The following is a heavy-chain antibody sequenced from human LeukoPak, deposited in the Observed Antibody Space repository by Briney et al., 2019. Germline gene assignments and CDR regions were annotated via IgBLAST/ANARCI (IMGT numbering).Heavy chain of an antibody. CDR3: AREDIGITMIVETSDAFDI. Sequence: SETLSLTCAVSGGSISRSGYSWSWIRQPPGKGLDWIAYIYYTGSTYYNPSLKSRVTISLDTSKNQFSLKLTSVTAADTAVYYCAREDIGITMIVETSDAFDIWGQGTMVTVSS. CDR2: IYYTGST. V-gene: IGHV4-30-4*07. CDR1: GGSISRSGYS. J-gene: IGHJ3*02. D-gene: IGHD3-22*01.